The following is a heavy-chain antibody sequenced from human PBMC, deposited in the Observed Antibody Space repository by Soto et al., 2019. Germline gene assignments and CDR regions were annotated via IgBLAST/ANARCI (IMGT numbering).Heavy chain of an antibody. D-gene: IGHD4-4*01. J-gene: IGHJ6*02. Sequence: ASVKVSCKASGYTFTSYGISWVRQAPGQGLEWMGWISAYNGNTNYAQKLQGRVTMTTDTSTSTAYMELRSLRSDDTAVYYCARDETVTTLFQASYYYYGMDVWGQGTTVTVSS. V-gene: IGHV1-18*01. CDR2: ISAYNGNT. CDR1: GYTFTSYG. CDR3: ARDETVTTLFQASYYYYGMDV.